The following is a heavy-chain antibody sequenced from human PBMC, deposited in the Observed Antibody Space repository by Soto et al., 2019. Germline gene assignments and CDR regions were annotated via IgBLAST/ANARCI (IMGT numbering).Heavy chain of an antibody. Sequence: PSETLSLTCAVYGGSFSGYYWSWIRQPPGKGLEWIGEINHSGSTNYNPSLKSRVTISVDTSKNQFSLKLSSVTAADTAVYYCARSPYVWGSYRYSCFDPWGQGTLVTVSS. CDR3: ARSPYVWGSYRYSCFDP. V-gene: IGHV4-34*01. CDR2: INHSGST. J-gene: IGHJ5*02. D-gene: IGHD3-16*02. CDR1: GGSFSGYY.